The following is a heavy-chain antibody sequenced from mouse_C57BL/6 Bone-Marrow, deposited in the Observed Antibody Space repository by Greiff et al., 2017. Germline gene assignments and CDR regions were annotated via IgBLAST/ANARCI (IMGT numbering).Heavy chain of an antibody. Sequence: VQLQQSGAELARPGASVTLSCKASGYPFPSYGISWVKQRTGQGLEWIGEIYPRSGNTYYNEKFKGKATLTADNSSSTAYMELRSLTSDDSAVYFGARRDYGSRNFDDWGQGTTLTVSS. CDR1: GYPFPSYG. D-gene: IGHD1-1*01. CDR3: ARRDYGSRNFDD. CDR2: IYPRSGNT. J-gene: IGHJ2*01. V-gene: IGHV1-81*01.